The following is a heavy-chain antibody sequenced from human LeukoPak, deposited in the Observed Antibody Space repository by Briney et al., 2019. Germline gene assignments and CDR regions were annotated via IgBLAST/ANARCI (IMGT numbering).Heavy chain of an antibody. CDR3: ATRSVVVAAFPDY. Sequence: PGGSLRLSYAASGFTFSSYWMHWVRQAPGKGLEWVSAISGSGGSTYYADSVKGRFTISRDNSKNTLYLQMNSLRAEDTAVYYCATRSVVVAAFPDYWGQGTLVTVSS. CDR1: GFTFSSYW. D-gene: IGHD2-15*01. CDR2: ISGSGGST. J-gene: IGHJ4*02. V-gene: IGHV3-23*01.